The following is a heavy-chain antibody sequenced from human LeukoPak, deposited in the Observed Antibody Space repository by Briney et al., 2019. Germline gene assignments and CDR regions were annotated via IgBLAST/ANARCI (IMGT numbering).Heavy chain of an antibody. CDR2: INWNGGST. CDR3: AAVIDY. J-gene: IGHJ4*02. V-gene: IGHV3-20*04. Sequence: GGSLRLSCAASGFTFDDYGMNWVRQAPGKGLEWVSGINWNGGSTAYADSVKGRFTISRDNAKNSVFLQMNSLRAEDTAVYYCAAVIDYWGQGTLVTVSS. CDR1: GFTFDDYG.